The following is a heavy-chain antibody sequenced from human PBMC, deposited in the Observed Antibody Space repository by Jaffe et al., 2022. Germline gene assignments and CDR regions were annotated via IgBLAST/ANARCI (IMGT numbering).Heavy chain of an antibody. Sequence: QVQLQESGPGLVKPSQTLSLTCTVSGGSISSGSYYWSWIRQPAGKGLEWIGRIYTSGSTNYNPSLKSRVTISVDTSKNQFSLKLSSVTAADTAVYYCARGVTSGDCSGGSCYSLYAFDIWGQGTMVTVSS. J-gene: IGHJ3*02. D-gene: IGHD2-15*01. CDR3: ARGVTSGDCSGGSCYSLYAFDI. CDR1: GGSISSGSYY. V-gene: IGHV4-61*02. CDR2: IYTSGST.